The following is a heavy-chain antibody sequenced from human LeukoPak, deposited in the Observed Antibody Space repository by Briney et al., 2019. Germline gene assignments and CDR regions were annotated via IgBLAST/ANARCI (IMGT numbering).Heavy chain of an antibody. Sequence: MPSETLSLTCTVSGGSISSYYWSWIRQPPGKGLEWIGYIYYSGSTNYNPSLKSRVTISVGTSKNQFSLKLSSVTAADTAVYYCARHLRSGYYLSRGAFDIWGQGTMVTVSS. V-gene: IGHV4-59*08. CDR3: ARHLRSGYYLSRGAFDI. D-gene: IGHD3-22*01. CDR2: IYYSGST. CDR1: GGSISSYY. J-gene: IGHJ3*02.